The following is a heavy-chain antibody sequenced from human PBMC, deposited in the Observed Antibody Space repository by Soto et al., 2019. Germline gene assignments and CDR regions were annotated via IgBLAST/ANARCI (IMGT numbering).Heavy chain of an antibody. CDR2: ISYDGSNK. V-gene: IGHV3-30-3*01. CDR3: ARDFPEPKVYSSSSGGLGYYYGMDV. J-gene: IGHJ6*02. Sequence: GGSLRLSCAASGFTFSSYAMHWVRQAPGKGLEWVAVISYDGSNKYYADSVKGRFTISRDNSKNTLYLQMNSLRAEDTAVYYCARDFPEPKVYSSSSGGLGYYYGMDVWGQGTTVTVSS. CDR1: GFTFSSYA. D-gene: IGHD6-6*01.